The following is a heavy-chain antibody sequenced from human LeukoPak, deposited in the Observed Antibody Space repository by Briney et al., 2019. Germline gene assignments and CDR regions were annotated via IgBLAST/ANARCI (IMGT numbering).Heavy chain of an antibody. CDR1: GFNVSSNY. V-gene: IGHV3-53*01. CDR3: AREQRFRGVSPVLDY. Sequence: GGSLRLSCAASGFNVSSNYLSWVRQAPGRGLEWVSVIYSGGSTYYADSVKGRFTISRDNSKNTLYLQMNSLRAEDTAVYYCAREQRFRGVSPVLDYWGQRTLVTASS. CDR2: IYSGGST. D-gene: IGHD3-10*01. J-gene: IGHJ4*02.